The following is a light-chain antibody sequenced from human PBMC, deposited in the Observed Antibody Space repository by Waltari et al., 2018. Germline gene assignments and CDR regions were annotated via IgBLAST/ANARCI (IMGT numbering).Light chain of an antibody. J-gene: IGLJ2*01. CDR1: GSNIGINA. Sequence: QSVLTQPPSASGTPGQRITISCSGSGSNIGINAVTRYQQVPGTAPRLLIYSTNQRPSGVPDRFSASKSGTSASLAISGLQSEDEGDYYCATWDDSVNGLLFGGGTELTV. CDR3: ATWDDSVNGLL. CDR2: STN. V-gene: IGLV1-44*01.